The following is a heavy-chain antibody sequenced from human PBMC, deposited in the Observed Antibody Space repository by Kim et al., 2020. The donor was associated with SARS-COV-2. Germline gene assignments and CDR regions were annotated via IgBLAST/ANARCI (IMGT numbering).Heavy chain of an antibody. Sequence: NYSQKFQGRVTITRDTSASTAYMELSSLRSEDTAVYYCARDPLAAAAFMDVWGKGTTVTVSS. D-gene: IGHD6-13*01. V-gene: IGHV1-3*01. CDR3: ARDPLAAAAFMDV. J-gene: IGHJ6*03.